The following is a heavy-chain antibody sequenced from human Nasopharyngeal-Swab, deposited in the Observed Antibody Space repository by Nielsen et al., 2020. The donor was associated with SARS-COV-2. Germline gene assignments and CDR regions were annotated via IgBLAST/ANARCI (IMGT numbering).Heavy chain of an antibody. Sequence: SETLSLTCTVSGGFISTTNSNWAWIRQPPGKGLQCIGTISYSGSTYYKPSLNSRVTITLDTSKNQFFLRLSSVTAADTAVYYCARDLGYAFTGRGVNWFDPWGQGTLVTVSS. CDR3: ARDLGYAFTGRGVNWFDP. D-gene: IGHD2-8*02. V-gene: IGHV4-39*07. J-gene: IGHJ5*02. CDR2: ISYSGST. CDR1: GGFISTTNSN.